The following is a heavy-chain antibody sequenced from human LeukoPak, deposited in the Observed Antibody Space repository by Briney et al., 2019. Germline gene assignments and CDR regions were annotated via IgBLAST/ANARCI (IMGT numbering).Heavy chain of an antibody. D-gene: IGHD3-3*01. V-gene: IGHV4-59*08. J-gene: IGHJ5*02. CDR2: IYYSGST. CDR3: ATSPHYDFWSGYSWFDP. CDR1: GGSISGYY. Sequence: PSETLSLTCTVSGGSISGYYWSWIRQPPGKGLEWIGYIYYSGSTNYNPSLKSRVTISVDTSRNQFSLKLSSVTAADTAVYYCATSPHYDFWSGYSWFDPWGQGTLVTVSS.